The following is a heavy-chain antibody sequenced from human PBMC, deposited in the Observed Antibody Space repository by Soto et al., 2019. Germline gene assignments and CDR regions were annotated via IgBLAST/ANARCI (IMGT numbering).Heavy chain of an antibody. D-gene: IGHD3-10*01. Sequence: PGGSLRLSCAASGFTVSSNYMSWVRQAPGRGLEWVSVIYSGGSTYYADSVKGRFTISRHNSKNTLYLQMNSLRAEDTAVYYCARDSKGYTSYGSGGWYYYYMEVWGKGTTVTVSS. CDR3: ARDSKGYTSYGSGGWYYYYMEV. CDR2: IYSGGST. J-gene: IGHJ6*03. V-gene: IGHV3-53*04. CDR1: GFTVSSNY.